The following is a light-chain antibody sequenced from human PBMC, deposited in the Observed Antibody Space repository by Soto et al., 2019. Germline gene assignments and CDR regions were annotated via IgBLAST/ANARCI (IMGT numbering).Light chain of an antibody. J-gene: IGKJ5*01. V-gene: IGKV3-15*01. CDR2: AAS. Sequence: EKGVTQAPSPPSVYPRGRGTHSRQARQNVSSRLAWYQQKPGQAPRLLIYAASTRATGIPARFSGSGSGTEFTLTIGSLQSEDFAVYYCQQYNDWPPNTFGQGTRLEIK. CDR3: QQYNDWPPNT. CDR1: QNVSSR.